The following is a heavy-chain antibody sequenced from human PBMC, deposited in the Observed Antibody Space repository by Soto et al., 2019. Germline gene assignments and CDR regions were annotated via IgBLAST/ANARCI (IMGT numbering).Heavy chain of an antibody. Sequence: SETLSLTCTVSGGSVNSGYYYWSWIRQPPGKGLEWIGYIYYSGSSNYTPSLKSRVTISIDTSKSQFSLKLSSVTAADTAVYYCASYYYGSGSYPPWDYWGQGTQVTVSS. CDR3: ASYYYGSGSYPPWDY. J-gene: IGHJ4*02. D-gene: IGHD3-10*01. V-gene: IGHV4-61*01. CDR2: IYYSGSS. CDR1: GGSVNSGYYY.